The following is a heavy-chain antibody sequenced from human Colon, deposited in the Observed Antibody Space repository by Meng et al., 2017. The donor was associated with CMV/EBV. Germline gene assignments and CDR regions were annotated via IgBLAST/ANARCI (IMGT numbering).Heavy chain of an antibody. Sequence: QITLKDSGPPLVKPTQTLTLTFTFSGFSLRTPEVGVHWIRQPPGKALEWLALIYWDDDNQFRPSLKNRITITKDTSKNQVALTMTNMDPVDTATYYCAHGRGWLTDYWGQGTLVTVSS. V-gene: IGHV2-5*02. CDR3: AHGRGWLTDY. J-gene: IGHJ4*02. CDR1: GFSLRTPEVG. CDR2: IYWDDDN. D-gene: IGHD6-19*01.